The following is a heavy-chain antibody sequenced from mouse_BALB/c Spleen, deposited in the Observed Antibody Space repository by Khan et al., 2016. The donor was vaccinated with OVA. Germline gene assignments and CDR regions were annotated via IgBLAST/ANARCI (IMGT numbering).Heavy chain of an antibody. V-gene: IGHV1-7*01. CDR1: GYTFTSYW. J-gene: IGHJ2*01. CDR3: ARDRIDY. Sequence: QVQLQQPGAELAKPGASVKMSCKASGYTFTSYWMHWVKQRPGQGLEWIGYITPSAGYTDYNQKFKDKATLTADKSSSTAYMQLNSLTSEDSAVYYCARDRIDYWGQGTTLTVSS. CDR2: ITPSAGYT.